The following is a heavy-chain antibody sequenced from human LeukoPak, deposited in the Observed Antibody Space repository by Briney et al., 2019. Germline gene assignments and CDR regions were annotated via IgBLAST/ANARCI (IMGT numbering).Heavy chain of an antibody. CDR3: ARRDYNWFDP. Sequence: SETLSLTCAVYGGSFSGYYWSWIRQPPGKGLEWIGEINHSGSTNYNPSLKSRVTISVGTSKNQFSLKLSSVTAADTAVYYCARRDYNWFDPWGQGTLVTVSS. J-gene: IGHJ5*02. V-gene: IGHV4-34*01. D-gene: IGHD3-3*01. CDR2: INHSGST. CDR1: GGSFSGYY.